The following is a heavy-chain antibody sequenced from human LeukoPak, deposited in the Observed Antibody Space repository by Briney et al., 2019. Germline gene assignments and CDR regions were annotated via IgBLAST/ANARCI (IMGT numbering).Heavy chain of an antibody. V-gene: IGHV4-39*01. J-gene: IGHJ5*02. CDR3: ARGLTRGYTYGGYFDP. D-gene: IGHD5-12*01. Sequence: SETLSLTCTVSGVSISSSDYYWGWVRQPPGRGLEWIASIYYSGSTYYSPSLKSGVTISVDTSKNQFSLKLRSVTATDTAVYYCARGLTRGYTYGGYFDPWGQGTLVTVSS. CDR1: GVSISSSDYY. CDR2: IYYSGST.